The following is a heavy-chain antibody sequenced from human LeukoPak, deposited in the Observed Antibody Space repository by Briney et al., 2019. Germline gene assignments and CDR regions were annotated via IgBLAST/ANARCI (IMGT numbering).Heavy chain of an antibody. CDR1: GFTFSSYG. Sequence: PGGSLRLSCAASGFTFSSYGMHWVRQAPGKGLEGVAFIRYDGSNKYYADSVKGRFTISRDNSKNTLYLQMNSRRAEDKAVYYCAALGGVGATHHYWGQGTLVTVSS. CDR3: AALGGVGATHHY. CDR2: IRYDGSNK. J-gene: IGHJ4*02. V-gene: IGHV3-30*02. D-gene: IGHD1-26*01.